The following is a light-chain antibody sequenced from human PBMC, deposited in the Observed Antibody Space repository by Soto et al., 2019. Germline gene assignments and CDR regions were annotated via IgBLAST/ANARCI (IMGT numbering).Light chain of an antibody. J-gene: IGKJ5*01. V-gene: IGKV3-20*01. CDR1: QSVKNNY. Sequence: EIVLTQSPGTLSLSPGDRATLSCRASQSVKNNYLVWYQQKVGQAPRLLMSGASSRATGIPDRFSGSGSGTDFTLTISRLEPEDFAVYYCQQYGSSPTFGQGTRLAIK. CDR3: QQYGSSPT. CDR2: GAS.